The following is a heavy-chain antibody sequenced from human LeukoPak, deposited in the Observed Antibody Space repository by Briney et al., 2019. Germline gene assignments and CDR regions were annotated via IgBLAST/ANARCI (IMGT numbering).Heavy chain of an antibody. CDR3: AKVVTMVRGVISWFDP. CDR2: ISGSGGST. D-gene: IGHD3-10*01. CDR1: GFTFSSYA. J-gene: IGHJ5*02. V-gene: IGHV3-23*01. Sequence: GGSLRLSCAASGFTFSSYAMSWVRQAPGKGLEWVSAISGSGGSTYYADSVKGRFTISRDNSKNTLYLQMNSLRAEDTAVYYCAKVVTMVRGVISWFDPWGQGTLVTVSS.